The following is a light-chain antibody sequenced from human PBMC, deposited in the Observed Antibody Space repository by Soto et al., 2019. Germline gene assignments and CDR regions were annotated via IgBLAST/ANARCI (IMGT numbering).Light chain of an antibody. CDR1: QSVSSN. V-gene: IGKV3-15*01. CDR2: GAF. Sequence: IVMTPSQVTLSVSQCERVALSSRASQSVSSNSAWYQQKPGQAPSLLIYGAFTRATGIPARFSGTGSGTEFTLTISSLQSEDFALYYCQQYNNWPSWTFGQGTKVDI. J-gene: IGKJ1*01. CDR3: QQYNNWPSWT.